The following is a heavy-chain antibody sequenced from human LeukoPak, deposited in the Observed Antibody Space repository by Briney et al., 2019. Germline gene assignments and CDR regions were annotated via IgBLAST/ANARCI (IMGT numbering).Heavy chain of an antibody. CDR2: ISCYNGDT. V-gene: IGHV1-18*01. D-gene: IGHD5-12*01. Sequence: ASVKVSCKASGYTFTHHEISWVRHAPGQGLEWMGWISCYNGDTHYAQKFQGRVTMTTDKSKSTAYMEVRSLRSDDRAVYYCARVPSKTSGYYAFLDNWGRGTLVTVSS. CDR3: ARVPSKTSGYYAFLDN. J-gene: IGHJ4*02. CDR1: GYTFTHHE.